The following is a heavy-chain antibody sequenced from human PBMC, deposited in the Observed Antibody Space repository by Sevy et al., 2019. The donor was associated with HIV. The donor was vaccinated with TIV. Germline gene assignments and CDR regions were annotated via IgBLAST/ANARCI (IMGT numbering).Heavy chain of an antibody. CDR3: ARVPTYYYGSATYFES. CDR1: GYTFASEG. V-gene: IGHV1-18*01. Sequence: ASVKVSCKASGYTFASEGISWVRQAPGQGLEWMGWIGAYNGNANPAQKLQGRVTMTTDTSTSTAYMELSSLRSDDTAIYYCARVPTYYYGSATYFESWGQGTLVTVSS. CDR2: IGAYNGNA. J-gene: IGHJ4*02. D-gene: IGHD3-10*01.